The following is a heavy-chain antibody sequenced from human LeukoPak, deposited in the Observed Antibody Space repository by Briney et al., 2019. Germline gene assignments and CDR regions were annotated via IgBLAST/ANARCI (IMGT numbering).Heavy chain of an antibody. CDR3: ARRRDLYSGSYYPFDY. CDR1: GYGFTSYW. V-gene: IGHV5-51*01. Sequence: GESLKISCKGSGYGFTSYWIGWVRQMPGKGLKWMGIIYPGDSDARYSPSFQGQVTISADKSISTAYLQWSSLKASDTAMYYCARRRDLYSGSYYPFDYWGQGTLATVSS. CDR2: IYPGDSDA. J-gene: IGHJ4*02. D-gene: IGHD1-26*01.